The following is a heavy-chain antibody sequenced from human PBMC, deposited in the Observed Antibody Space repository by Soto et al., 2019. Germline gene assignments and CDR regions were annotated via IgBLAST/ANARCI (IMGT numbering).Heavy chain of an antibody. CDR3: ARNGIWSSYDY. CDR2: IYYSGST. CDR1: GGSISSSSYY. V-gene: IGHV4-39*01. D-gene: IGHD6-13*01. J-gene: IGHJ4*02. Sequence: SETLSLTCTVSGGSISSSSYYWGWIRQPPGKGLEWIGSIYYSGSTYYNPSLKSRVTISVDTSKNQFSLKLSSVTAADTAVYYCARNGIWSSYDYWGQGALVTVSS.